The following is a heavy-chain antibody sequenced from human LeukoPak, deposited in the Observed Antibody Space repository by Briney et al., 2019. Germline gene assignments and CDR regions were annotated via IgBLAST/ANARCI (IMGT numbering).Heavy chain of an antibody. CDR1: GGSISSYY. CDR3: ARLLYSSSWYSLDY. J-gene: IGHJ4*02. D-gene: IGHD6-13*01. CDR2: IYYSGST. Sequence: PSETLSLTCTVSGGSISSYYWSWIRQPPGKGLEWIGYIYYSGSTNYNPSLKSRVTISVDTSKNQFSPKLSSVTAADTAVYYCARLLYSSSWYSLDYWGQGTLVTVSS. V-gene: IGHV4-59*08.